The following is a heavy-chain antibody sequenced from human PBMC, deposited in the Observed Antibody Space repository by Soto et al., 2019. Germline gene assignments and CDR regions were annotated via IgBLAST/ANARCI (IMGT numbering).Heavy chain of an antibody. D-gene: IGHD3-10*01. Sequence: PGGSLRLSCAASGFRFSDHYMNWIRQAPGKGLEWVSKISGGGTTMYYADSVKGRFTVSRDNAKNSLYLQMNSLRAEDTAVYYCAGDPYYYGSAFWGQGTLVTVSS. V-gene: IGHV3-11*01. CDR1: GFRFSDHY. J-gene: IGHJ4*02. CDR2: ISGGGTTM. CDR3: AGDPYYYGSAF.